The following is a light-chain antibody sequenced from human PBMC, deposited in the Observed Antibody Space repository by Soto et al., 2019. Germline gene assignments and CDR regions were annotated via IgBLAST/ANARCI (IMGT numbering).Light chain of an antibody. V-gene: IGKV1-5*03. CDR3: QQYNSYSPT. CDR2: KAS. CDR1: RSIGDW. J-gene: IGKJ1*01. Sequence: TQISQSPSTLSASVGDRVSITCRASRSIGDWVAWFQQKPGKAPKILIYKASTLKSGVPSRFSGSGSETEFTLTVSGLQPGDSATYYCQQYNSYSPTFGQGTKVDIK.